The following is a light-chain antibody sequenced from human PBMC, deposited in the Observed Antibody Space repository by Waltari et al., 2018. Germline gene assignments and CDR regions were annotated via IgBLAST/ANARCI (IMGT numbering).Light chain of an antibody. V-gene: IGKV1-27*01. CDR1: QGIYNY. Sequence: DIQMTQSPSSLSASVGDRVTITCRASQGIYNYLAWYQQEPGKVPKLLIYTASNLQSGVPSRFSGSGSGTDFTLTISSLQPEDVATYYCQKYDSAPLWTFGQGTKVEIK. CDR3: QKYDSAPLWT. CDR2: TAS. J-gene: IGKJ1*01.